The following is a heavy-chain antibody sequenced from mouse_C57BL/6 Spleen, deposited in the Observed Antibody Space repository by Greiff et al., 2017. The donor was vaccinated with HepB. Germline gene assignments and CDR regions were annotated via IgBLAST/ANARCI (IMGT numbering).Heavy chain of an antibody. D-gene: IGHD1-1*01. J-gene: IGHJ4*01. Sequence: QVQLQQPGAELVMPGASVKLSCKASGYTFTSYWMHWVKQRPGQGLEWIGEIDPSDSYTNYNQKFKGKSTLTVDKSSSTAYMQLSSLTSEDSAVYYCARPHYYGSSVYAMDYWGQGTSVTVSS. CDR1: GYTFTSYW. CDR2: IDPSDSYT. V-gene: IGHV1-69*01. CDR3: ARPHYYGSSVYAMDY.